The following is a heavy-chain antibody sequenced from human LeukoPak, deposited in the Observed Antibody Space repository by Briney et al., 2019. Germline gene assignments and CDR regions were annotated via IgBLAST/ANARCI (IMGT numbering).Heavy chain of an antibody. CDR3: ARGYQGFWRPYYYYYMDV. D-gene: IGHD3-3*01. CDR2: INHSGST. J-gene: IGHJ6*03. V-gene: IGHV4-34*01. CDR1: GGSFSGYY. Sequence: SETLSLTCAVYGGSFSGYYWSWIRQPPGKGLEWIGEINHSGSTNYNPSLKSRVTISVDTSKNQFSLKLSSVTAADTAVYYRARGYQGFWRPYYYYYMDVWGKGTTVTVSS.